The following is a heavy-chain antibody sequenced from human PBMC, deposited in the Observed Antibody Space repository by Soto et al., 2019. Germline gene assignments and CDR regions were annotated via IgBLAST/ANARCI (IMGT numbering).Heavy chain of an antibody. CDR1: GYTFTSYG. V-gene: IGHV1-18*01. D-gene: IGHD3-3*01. CDR2: ISAYNGNT. Sequence: QVQLVQSGAEVKKPGASVKVSCKASGYTFTSYGISWVRQAPGQGLEWMGWISAYNGNTNYAQKLQGRVTMTTDTSKSTAYMELRSLRSDDTAVYYCFIGVGPTHLAHDAFDIWGQGTMVTVSS. CDR3: FIGVGPTHLAHDAFDI. J-gene: IGHJ3*02.